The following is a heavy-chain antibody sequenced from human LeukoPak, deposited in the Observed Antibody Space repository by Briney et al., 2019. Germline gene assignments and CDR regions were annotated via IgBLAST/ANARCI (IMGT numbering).Heavy chain of an antibody. V-gene: IGHV4-34*01. Sequence: SETLSLTCAVYGGSFSGYYWSRIRQPPGKGLEWIGEINHSGSTNYNPSLKSRVTISVDTSKNQFSLKLSSVTAADTAVYYCARRVPDYGDTNWFDPWGQGTLVTVSS. D-gene: IGHD4-17*01. J-gene: IGHJ5*02. CDR2: INHSGST. CDR1: GGSFSGYY. CDR3: ARRVPDYGDTNWFDP.